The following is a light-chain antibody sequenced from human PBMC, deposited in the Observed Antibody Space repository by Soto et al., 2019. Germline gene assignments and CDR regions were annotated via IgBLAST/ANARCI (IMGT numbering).Light chain of an antibody. CDR1: QSVSSSD. V-gene: IGKV3-20*01. CDR3: QQYGSART. CDR2: GAS. Sequence: EIVLTQSPGTLSLSPGERATLSCRASQSVSSSDLAWYQQKPGQAPRLLIYGASSRATGIPDRFSGGGSGMDVTLTISRLEPEDFAVYYCQQYGSARTFGKGTKVEIK. J-gene: IGKJ1*01.